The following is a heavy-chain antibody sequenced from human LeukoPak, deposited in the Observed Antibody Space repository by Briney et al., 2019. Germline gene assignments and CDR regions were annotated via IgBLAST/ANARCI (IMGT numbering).Heavy chain of an antibody. D-gene: IGHD6-13*01. CDR1: GYTFTGYY. Sequence: ASVKVSCKASGYTFTGYYMHWVRQAPGQGLGWMGWINPNSGGTNYAQKFQGRVTMTRDTSISTAYMELSRLRSDDTAVYYCARVEAAAGTGQYYYYHMDVWGKGTTVTVSS. J-gene: IGHJ6*03. CDR2: INPNSGGT. V-gene: IGHV1-2*02. CDR3: ARVEAAAGTGQYYYYHMDV.